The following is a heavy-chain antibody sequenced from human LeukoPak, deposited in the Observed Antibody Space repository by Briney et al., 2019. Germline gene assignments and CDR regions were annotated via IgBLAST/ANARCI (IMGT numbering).Heavy chain of an antibody. J-gene: IGHJ3*02. Sequence: GGSLRLSCAASGFTFSSYEMNWVRQAPGKGLEWVSYIRSSSSTIYYADSVKGRFTISRDNAKNSLYLQMNSLRAEDTAVYYCARLGYCSSTSCYVGNAFDIWGQGTMVTVSS. D-gene: IGHD2-2*01. CDR2: IRSSSSTI. CDR3: ARLGYCSSTSCYVGNAFDI. CDR1: GFTFSSYE. V-gene: IGHV3-48*03.